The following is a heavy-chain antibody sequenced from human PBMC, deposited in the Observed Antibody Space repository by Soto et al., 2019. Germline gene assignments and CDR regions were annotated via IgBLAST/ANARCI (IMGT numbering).Heavy chain of an antibody. CDR1: GDTFNFHS. D-gene: IGHD3-10*01. V-gene: IGHV1-69*04. J-gene: IGHJ4*02. CDR2: VNPMLGMS. Sequence: QVQLVQSGAEVKRPGSSVKVSCKASGDTFNFHSINWVRQAPGLGLEWRGRVNPMLGMSNYAQRFQGRVTMTADKSTSTAYMELSGLRSEDTAIYYCATSYGSGYRAFDYWGQGALVTVSS. CDR3: ATSYGSGYRAFDY.